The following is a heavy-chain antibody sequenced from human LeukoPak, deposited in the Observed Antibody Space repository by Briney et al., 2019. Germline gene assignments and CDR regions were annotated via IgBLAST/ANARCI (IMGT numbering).Heavy chain of an antibody. D-gene: IGHD3-3*01. CDR3: ARVLPPFWSGLDY. Sequence: PSETLSLTCSVSGYSITSGYYWGWIRQPPGKGLQWIGSFYHSGSTYYNPSLKSRVTISVDTSNNQFSLKLRSLTDADTAVYYCARVLPPFWSGLDYWGQGTLVTVSS. J-gene: IGHJ4*02. V-gene: IGHV4-38-2*02. CDR1: GYSITSGYY. CDR2: FYHSGST.